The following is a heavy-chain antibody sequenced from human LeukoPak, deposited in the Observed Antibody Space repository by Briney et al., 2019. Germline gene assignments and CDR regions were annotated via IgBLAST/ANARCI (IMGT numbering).Heavy chain of an antibody. CDR2: SGTRSGTK. CDR1: GFTLTSLA. V-gene: IGHV3-48*03. Sequence: GGSLRLSCAASGFTLTSLAMHWVRQAPGKGLEWVSSSGTRSGTKYYADSVKGRFTISRDNAKNSLYLQMNSLRAEDTAVYYCARGEKQLWFMTSYGMDVWGQGTTVTVSS. J-gene: IGHJ6*02. D-gene: IGHD5-18*01. CDR3: ARGEKQLWFMTSYGMDV.